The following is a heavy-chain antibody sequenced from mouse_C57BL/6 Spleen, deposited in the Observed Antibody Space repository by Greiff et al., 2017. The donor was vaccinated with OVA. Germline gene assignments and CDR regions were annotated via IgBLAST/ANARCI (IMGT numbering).Heavy chain of an antibody. V-gene: IGHV6-3*01. CDR3: TSSEYFDV. D-gene: IGHD3-1*01. CDR2: IRLKSDNYAT. J-gene: IGHJ1*03. Sequence: EVQLQESGGGLVQPGGSMKLSCVASGFTFSNYWMNWVRQSPEKGLEWVAQIRLKSDNYATHYAESVKGRFTISRDDSKSSVYLQMNNLRAEDTGIYYCTSSEYFDVWGTGTTVTVSS. CDR1: GFTFSNYW.